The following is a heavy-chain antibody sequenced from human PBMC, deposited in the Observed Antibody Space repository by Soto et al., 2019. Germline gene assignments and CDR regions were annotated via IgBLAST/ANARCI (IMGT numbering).Heavy chain of an antibody. CDR1: GFTFTSSA. V-gene: IGHV1-58*01. Sequence: ASVNVSCKASGFTFTSSAVQWVRQARGQRLEWIGWIVVGSGNTNYAQKFQERVTITRDMSTSTAYMELSSLRSEDTAVYYCAATAGYPSSYGYWGQGTLVTVSS. CDR3: AATAGYPSSYGY. D-gene: IGHD6-25*01. J-gene: IGHJ4*02. CDR2: IVVGSGNT.